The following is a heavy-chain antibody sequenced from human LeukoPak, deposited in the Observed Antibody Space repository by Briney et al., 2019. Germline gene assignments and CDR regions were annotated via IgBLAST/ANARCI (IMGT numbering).Heavy chain of an antibody. CDR1: GDSVSSFY. D-gene: IGHD1-26*01. Sequence: SDTLSSTGAVPGDSVSSFYWSWVRQSAGKGLEWSGRIYSKGTTKYNLSLKSRVTISLDKSKNPFSLYMSSVSAAETPSFYCGRLRYTGTSQYYFDSWGQGFLVTASS. V-gene: IGHV4-4*07. J-gene: IGHJ4*02. CDR2: IYSKGTT. CDR3: GRLRYTGTSQYYFDS.